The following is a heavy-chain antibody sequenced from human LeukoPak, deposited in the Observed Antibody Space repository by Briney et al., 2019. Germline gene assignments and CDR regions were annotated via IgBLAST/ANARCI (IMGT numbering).Heavy chain of an antibody. D-gene: IGHD2-8*01. Sequence: GESLQISCKGSGYPFANYWIAWVRQMPGKGLEWMGIIYPGDSDTRYSPSFQGQVTISADKSIRSAYLQWSSLKASDTAMYYCATSRYCANGVCYTQHDSWGQGTLVTVSS. CDR3: ATSRYCANGVCYTQHDS. CDR1: GYPFANYW. J-gene: IGHJ5*01. CDR2: IYPGDSDT. V-gene: IGHV5-51*01.